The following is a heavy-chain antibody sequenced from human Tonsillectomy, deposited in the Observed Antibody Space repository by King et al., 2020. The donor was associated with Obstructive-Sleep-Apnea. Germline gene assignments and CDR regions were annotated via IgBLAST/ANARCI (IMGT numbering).Heavy chain of an antibody. CDR2: IKKDGSEK. V-gene: IGHV3-7*01. CDR3: ARDQGDFDY. J-gene: IGHJ4*02. CDR1: GFSFRSYC. Sequence: VQLVEAGGGLVQPGGSLRLSCAASGFSFRSYCMSWVRQAPGRGLEWVANIKKDGSEKYYVDSVKGRFTISRDNAKDSLCLQLNSLRAEDTAVYYCARDQGDFDYWGQGTLVTVSS.